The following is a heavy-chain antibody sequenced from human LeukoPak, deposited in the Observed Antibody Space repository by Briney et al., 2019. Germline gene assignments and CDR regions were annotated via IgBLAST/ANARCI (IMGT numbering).Heavy chain of an antibody. CDR3: AKARLQPGLGYFDY. Sequence: GGSLRLSCAASGFTFSSYGMHWVRQAPGKGLEWVAVIWYDGSNKYYADSVKGRFTISRDNSKNTLYLQMNSLRAEDTAVYYCAKARLQPGLGYFDYWGQGTLVTVSS. CDR2: IWYDGSNK. CDR1: GFTFSSYG. V-gene: IGHV3-33*06. D-gene: IGHD5-24*01. J-gene: IGHJ4*02.